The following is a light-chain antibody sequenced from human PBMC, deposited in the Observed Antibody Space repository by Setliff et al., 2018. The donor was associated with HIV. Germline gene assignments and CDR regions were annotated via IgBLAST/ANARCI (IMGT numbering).Light chain of an antibody. CDR2: RND. CDR1: DSNIGRNT. J-gene: IGLJ1*01. CDR3: AAWDDSLNGLYV. Sequence: QSVLAQPPSTSETPGERVTISCSGSDSNIGRNTVNWYQQLPGTAPKLLIYRNDQRPSGVPDRFSGSKSGTSASLAIRGLQSEDEADYYCAAWDDSLNGLYVFGSGTKVTVL. V-gene: IGLV1-44*01.